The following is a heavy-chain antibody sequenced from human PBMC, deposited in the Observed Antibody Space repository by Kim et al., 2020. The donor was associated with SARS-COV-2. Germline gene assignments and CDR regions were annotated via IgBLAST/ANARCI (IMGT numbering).Heavy chain of an antibody. J-gene: IGHJ4*02. V-gene: IGHV1-69*13. CDR3: ARNIVVVPAARGGFDY. Sequence: SVKVSCKASGGTFSSYAISWVRQAPGQGLEWMGGIIPIFGTANYAQKFQGRVTITADESTSTAYMELSSLRSEDTAVYYCARNIVVVPAARGGFDYWGQGTLVTVSS. D-gene: IGHD2-2*01. CDR1: GGTFSSYA. CDR2: IIPIFGTA.